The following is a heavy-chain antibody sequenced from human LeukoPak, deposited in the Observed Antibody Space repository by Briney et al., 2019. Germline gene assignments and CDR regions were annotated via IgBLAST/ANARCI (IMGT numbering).Heavy chain of an antibody. J-gene: IGHJ4*02. CDR1: GFTFSNFW. V-gene: IGHV3-74*01. Sequence: GGSLRLSCAASGFTFSNFWMHWVRHAPGEGLVWVALIYGDGSFTRYADSVKGRFTISRDNAKNTLYLQMNSLRAEDTAVYSCAKRKDPYYFDYWGQGTLVTVSS. CDR2: IYGDGSFT. CDR3: AKRKDPYYFDY.